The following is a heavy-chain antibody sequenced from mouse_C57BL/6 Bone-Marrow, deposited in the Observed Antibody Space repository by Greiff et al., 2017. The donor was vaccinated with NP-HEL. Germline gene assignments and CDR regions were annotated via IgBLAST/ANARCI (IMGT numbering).Heavy chain of an antibody. Sequence: VQLQQSGAELVKPGASVKLSCKASGYTFTSYWMHWVKQRPGRGLEWIGRIDPSSGGTKYNEKFKSKATLTVDKPSSTAYMQLSSLTSEDSAVFYCARPNGYDGGFDYWGQGTTLTVSS. CDR1: GYTFTSYW. D-gene: IGHD2-2*01. J-gene: IGHJ2*01. CDR3: ARPNGYDGGFDY. CDR2: IDPSSGGT. V-gene: IGHV1-72*01.